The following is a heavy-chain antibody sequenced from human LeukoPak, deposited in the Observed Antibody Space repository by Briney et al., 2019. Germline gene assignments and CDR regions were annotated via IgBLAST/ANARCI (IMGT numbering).Heavy chain of an antibody. V-gene: IGHV3-21*01. D-gene: IGHD5-24*01. Sequence: GGSLRLSCAASGFTFSSYGMSWVRQAPGKGLEWVSSISSSSSYIYYADSVKGRFTISRDNSKNTLYLQMNSLRAEDTAVYYCATRDGYPSAPDAFDIWGQGTMVTVSS. CDR2: ISSSSSYI. CDR1: GFTFSSYG. J-gene: IGHJ3*02. CDR3: ATRDGYPSAPDAFDI.